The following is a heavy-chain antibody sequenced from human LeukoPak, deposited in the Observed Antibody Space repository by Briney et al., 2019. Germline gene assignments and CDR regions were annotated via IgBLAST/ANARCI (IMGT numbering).Heavy chain of an antibody. CDR3: AKILYGSGTHDY. V-gene: IGHV4-38-2*02. Sequence: SETLSLTCTVSDDSISDYYRGWIRQPPGKGLEWIGSIYYSGSTYYNPSLKSRVTISVDTSKNQFSLKLSSVTAADTAVYYCAKILYGSGTHDYWGQGTLVTVSS. D-gene: IGHD3-10*01. J-gene: IGHJ4*02. CDR1: DDSISDYY. CDR2: IYYSGST.